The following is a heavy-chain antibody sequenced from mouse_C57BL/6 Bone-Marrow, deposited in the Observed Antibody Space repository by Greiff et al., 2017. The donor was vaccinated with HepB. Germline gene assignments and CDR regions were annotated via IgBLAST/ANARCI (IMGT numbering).Heavy chain of an antibody. CDR2: ISSGGSYT. J-gene: IGHJ2*01. CDR1: GFTFSSYG. V-gene: IGHV5-6*01. Sequence: EVQRVESGGDLVKPGGSLKLSCAASGFTFSSYGMSWVRQTPDKRLEWVATISSGGSYTYYPDSVKGRFTISRDNAKNTLYLQRSSLKSEDTAMYYCARHAIYYGYDWGQGTTLTVSS. CDR3: ARHAIYYGYD. D-gene: IGHD2-2*01.